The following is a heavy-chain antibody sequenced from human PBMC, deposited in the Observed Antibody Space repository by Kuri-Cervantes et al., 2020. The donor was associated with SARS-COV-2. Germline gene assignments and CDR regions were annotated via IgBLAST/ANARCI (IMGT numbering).Heavy chain of an antibody. D-gene: IGHD3-16*01. CDR1: GFTFGDYA. Sequence: GGSLRLSCTASGFTFGDYAMSWVRQAPGKGLEYVSAISSNGGSTYYANSVKGRFTISRDNSKNTLYLQMGSLRAEDMAVYYCARMGEPYYMDVWGKGTTVTVSS. CDR3: ARMGEPYYMDV. V-gene: IGHV3-64*01. J-gene: IGHJ6*03. CDR2: ISSNGGST.